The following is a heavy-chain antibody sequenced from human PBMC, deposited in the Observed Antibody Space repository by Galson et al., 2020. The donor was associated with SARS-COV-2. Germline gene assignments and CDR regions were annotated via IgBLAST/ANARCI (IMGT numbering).Heavy chain of an antibody. Sequence: SETLSLTCTVSGGSITSDGSYWSWIRQHPGKGLDWIGYIFYSGFTYYNPSLRSRVTMSLDTSKNQFSLKVNSVTAADTAVYYCASGLGGDYWGQGTLVTVSS. D-gene: IGHD1-26*01. CDR1: GGSITSDGSY. CDR3: ASGLGGDY. V-gene: IGHV4-31*03. CDR2: IFYSGFT. J-gene: IGHJ4*02.